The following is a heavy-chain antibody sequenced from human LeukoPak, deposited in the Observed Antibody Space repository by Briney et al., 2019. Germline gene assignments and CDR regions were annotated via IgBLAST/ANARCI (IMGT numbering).Heavy chain of an antibody. Sequence: GGSLILCCAAPGFTCSVGWMTWVRHAPRKVSESVGRIKSKSDGGTIDYAAPVKGRFTISRDDSKNTLYLQMTSLKSEDTAVYYCSTGITTIFGVFWGQGSLVTVSS. D-gene: IGHD3-3*01. CDR3: STGITTIFGVF. V-gene: IGHV3-15*01. J-gene: IGHJ1*01. CDR2: IKSKSDGGTI. CDR1: GFTCSVGW.